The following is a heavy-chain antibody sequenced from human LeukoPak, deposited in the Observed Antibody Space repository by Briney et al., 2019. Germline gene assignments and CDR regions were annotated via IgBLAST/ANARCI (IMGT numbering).Heavy chain of an antibody. CDR1: GYIFTGYY. V-gene: IGHV1-2*02. CDR2: INPNSGGT. CDR3: AREVGTVDCGGDCYQGY. D-gene: IGHD2-21*02. Sequence: ASVKVSCKTSGYIFTGYYMHWVRQAPGQGPEWMGWINPNSGGTNYAQKFQGRVTMTRDTSISTAYMELSRLRSDDTAVYYCAREVGTVDCGGDCYQGYWGQGTLVTVSS. J-gene: IGHJ4*02.